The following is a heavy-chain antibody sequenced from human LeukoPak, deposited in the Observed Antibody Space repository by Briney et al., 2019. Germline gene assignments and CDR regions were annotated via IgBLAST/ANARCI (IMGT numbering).Heavy chain of an antibody. Sequence: GGSLRLSCAASGFTFSTYWMSWVRQAPGKGLEWVANIKQDGSEKYYVDSVKGRFTISRDNAKNSLYLQMNSLRAEDTAVYYCARDPRYQLLSYAFDIWGQGTMVTVSS. CDR1: GFTFSTYW. CDR2: IKQDGSEK. D-gene: IGHD2-2*01. CDR3: ARDPRYQLLSYAFDI. J-gene: IGHJ3*02. V-gene: IGHV3-7*01.